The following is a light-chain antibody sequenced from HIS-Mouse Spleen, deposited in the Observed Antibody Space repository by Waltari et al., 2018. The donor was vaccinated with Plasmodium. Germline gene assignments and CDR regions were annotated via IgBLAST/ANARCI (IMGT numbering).Light chain of an antibody. CDR3: QSADSSGTYRV. J-gene: IGLJ2*01. V-gene: IGLV3-25*03. Sequence: SYELTQPPSVSVSPGQTARITCSGDALPKQYAYWYQQKPGQAPVLVIYKDSERPLGIPERFYGSSSGTTVTLTISGVQAEDEADYYCQSADSSGTYRVFGGGTKLTVL. CDR1: ALPKQY. CDR2: KDS.